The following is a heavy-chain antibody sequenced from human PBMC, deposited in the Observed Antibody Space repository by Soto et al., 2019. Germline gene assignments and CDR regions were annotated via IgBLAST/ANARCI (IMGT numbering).Heavy chain of an antibody. V-gene: IGHV1-69*12. CDR1: GGTFGNTA. D-gene: IGHD3-3*01. CDR3: ARDGDPGYSFWSGPLGGGRFDS. J-gene: IGHJ5*01. CDR2: IVPLFGTA. Sequence: QVQLVQSGAEVKEPGSSVNVSCKTSGGTFGNTAVTWVRQVPGQGLEWIGGIVPLFGTANHAQKFRGRVMITADESTSTAYMDLSSLRSDDTAIYYCARDGDPGYSFWSGPLGGGRFDSWGQGTLVTVSS.